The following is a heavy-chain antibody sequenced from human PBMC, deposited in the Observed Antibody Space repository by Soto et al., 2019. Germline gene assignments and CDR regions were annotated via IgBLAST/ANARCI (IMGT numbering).Heavy chain of an antibody. D-gene: IGHD4-17*01. CDR1: GDSVSSNSAA. V-gene: IGHV6-1*01. CDR3: ARDSPCYGDYVLFDY. J-gene: IGHJ4*02. Sequence: QVQLQKSGPGLVKPSQTLSLTCAISGDSVSSNSAAWNWIRQSPSSGLEWLGRTYYRSKWYNDYAVSVKSRITSNPDTPRNQFALHLNSVTAEDTAVYYCARDSPCYGDYVLFDYWGQGTLVTVSS. CDR2: TYYRSKWYN.